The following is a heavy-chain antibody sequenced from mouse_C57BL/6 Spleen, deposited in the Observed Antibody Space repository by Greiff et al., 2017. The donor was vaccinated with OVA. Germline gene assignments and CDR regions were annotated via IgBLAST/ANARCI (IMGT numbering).Heavy chain of an antibody. V-gene: IGHV5-12*01. D-gene: IGHD1-1*01. Sequence: EVQLKESGGGLVQPGGSLKLSCAASGFTFSDYYMYWVRQPPEKRLEWVAYISNGGGSTYYPDTVKGRFTISRDNAKNTLYLQMSRLKSEDTAMYYCARPNYYGSSWYFDVWGTGTTVTVSS. CDR1: GFTFSDYY. CDR2: ISNGGGST. J-gene: IGHJ1*03. CDR3: ARPNYYGSSWYFDV.